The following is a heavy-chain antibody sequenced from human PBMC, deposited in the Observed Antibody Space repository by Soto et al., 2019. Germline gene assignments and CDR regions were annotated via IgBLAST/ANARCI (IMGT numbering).Heavy chain of an antibody. CDR3: AREYDSSGYGYDAFDI. J-gene: IGHJ3*02. V-gene: IGHV3-30*04. CDR2: ISYDGRNK. D-gene: IGHD3-22*01. Sequence: QVQLVESGGGVVQPGRSLRLSCAASGFIFSTYAMHWVRQAPGKGLEWVTFISYDGRNKYYADSVKDRFTISRDNSKNTLYLLMNSLRTEDTAVYYCAREYDSSGYGYDAFDIWGQGPMVTVSS. CDR1: GFIFSTYA.